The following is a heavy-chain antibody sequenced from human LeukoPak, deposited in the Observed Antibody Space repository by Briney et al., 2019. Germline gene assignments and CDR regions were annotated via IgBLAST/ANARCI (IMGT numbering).Heavy chain of an antibody. CDR2: VYHSGLT. D-gene: IGHD2-8*02. V-gene: IGHV4/OR15-8*02. CDR3: ARGYCTGGNCYSFGY. Sequence: SETLSLTCVVSGASVSTNNWWTWVRQAPGKGLEWIGEVYHSGLTNYSPSLKSRVTMSIDKSKNIFSLNLTSVTAADTALYYCARGYCTGGNCYSFGYWGQGTLVTVSS. CDR1: GASVSTNNW. J-gene: IGHJ4*02.